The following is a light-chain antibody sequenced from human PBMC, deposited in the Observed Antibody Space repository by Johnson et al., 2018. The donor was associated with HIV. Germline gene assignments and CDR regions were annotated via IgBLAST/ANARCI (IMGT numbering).Light chain of an antibody. CDR2: ENN. CDR1: SSNIGNNY. V-gene: IGLV1-51*01. Sequence: QSVLTQPPSVSAAPGQKVTISCSGSSSNIGNNYVSWYQQLPGTAPKLLIYENNKRPSGIPDRFSGSTSGTSATLGITGLQTGDEADYYCGTWDSSLSAGIYVFGTGTKVTVL. CDR3: GTWDSSLSAGIYV. J-gene: IGLJ1*01.